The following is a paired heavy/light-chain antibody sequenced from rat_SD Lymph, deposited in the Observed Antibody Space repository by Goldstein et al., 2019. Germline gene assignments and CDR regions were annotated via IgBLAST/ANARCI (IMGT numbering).Light chain of an antibody. V-gene: IGKV12S32*01. CDR2: NAN. J-gene: IGKJ5*01. Sequence: DIRMTQSPASLSASLGETVNIECLASEDIYSDLAWYQQKPGKSPQLLIYNANSLQNGVPSRFSGSGSGTQYSLKINSLQSEDVATYFCQQYNNYPLTFGSGTKLEIK. CDR1: EDIYSD. CDR3: QQYNNYPLT.
Heavy chain of an antibody. CDR3: TVPNYGGPYNWFAY. Sequence: EVQLVESGGGLVQPKGSLKLSCAASGFDFNSYGMSWVRQAPGKGLDLVADISSKSYNYATYYADSVKDRFTISRDDSQSMVYLQMDNLKTEDTALYYCTVPNYGGPYNWFAYWGQGTLVTVSS. D-gene: IGHD1-11*01. CDR2: ISSKSYNYAT. CDR1: GFDFNSYG. V-gene: IGHV10-10*01. J-gene: IGHJ3*01.